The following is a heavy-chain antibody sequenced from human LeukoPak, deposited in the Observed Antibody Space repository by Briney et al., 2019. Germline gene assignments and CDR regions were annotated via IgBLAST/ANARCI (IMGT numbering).Heavy chain of an antibody. J-gene: IGHJ4*02. D-gene: IGHD3-22*01. Sequence: PGGSLRLSCAASGFTFSSYGMPWVRQAPGKGLEWVAVIWYDGSNKYYADSVKGRFTISRDNSKNTLYLQMNSLRAEDTAVYYCARVRYDSSGYYFDYWGQGTLVTVSS. V-gene: IGHV3-33*01. CDR1: GFTFSSYG. CDR2: IWYDGSNK. CDR3: ARVRYDSSGYYFDY.